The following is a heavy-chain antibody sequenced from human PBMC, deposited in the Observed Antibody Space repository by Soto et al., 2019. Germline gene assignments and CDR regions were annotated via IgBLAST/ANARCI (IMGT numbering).Heavy chain of an antibody. J-gene: IGHJ5*02. CDR3: SSITIFGVVP. CDR2: ISSSGSTI. Sequence: GGSLRLSCAASGFTFSSYEMNWVRQAPGKGLEWVSYISSSGSTIYYADSVKGRFTISRDNAKNSLYLQMNSLRAEDTAVYYCSSITIFGVVPWGQGTLVTVSS. CDR1: GFTFSSYE. V-gene: IGHV3-48*03. D-gene: IGHD3-3*01.